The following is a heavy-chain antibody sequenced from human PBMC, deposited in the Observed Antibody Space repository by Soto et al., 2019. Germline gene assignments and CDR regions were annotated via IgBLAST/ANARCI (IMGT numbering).Heavy chain of an antibody. D-gene: IGHD3-10*01. Sequence: SETLSLTCTVSGGSISSYYWSWIRQPPGKGLEWIGYIYYSGSTNYNPSLKSRVTISVDTSKNQFSLKLRSVTAADTAVYFCATLRGLGVVSPYFDYWGQGLMVTVSS. CDR3: ATLRGLGVVSPYFDY. CDR1: GGSISSYY. CDR2: IYYSGST. J-gene: IGHJ4*02. V-gene: IGHV4-59*08.